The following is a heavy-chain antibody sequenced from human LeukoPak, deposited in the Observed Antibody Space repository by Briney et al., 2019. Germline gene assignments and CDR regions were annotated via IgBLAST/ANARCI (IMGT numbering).Heavy chain of an antibody. Sequence: KASETLSLTCTVSGASITTGAYYWTYIRQSPGKDLEWIGYIYHGGSTYYNPSLKSRVTISIDRPKNQFSLKLSSVTAADTAVYYCARQKGLGAVHYADAFDIWGQGTMVTVSS. V-gene: IGHV4-30-2*06. CDR2: IYHGGST. CDR3: ARQKGLGAVHYADAFDI. D-gene: IGHD1-26*01. CDR1: GASITTGAYY. J-gene: IGHJ3*02.